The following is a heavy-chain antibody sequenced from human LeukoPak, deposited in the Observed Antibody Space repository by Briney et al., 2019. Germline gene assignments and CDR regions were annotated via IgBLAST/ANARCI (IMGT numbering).Heavy chain of an antibody. J-gene: IGHJ4*02. CDR3: ARDLRDSSGYYLDY. CDR2: IYCSGST. CDR1: GGSISSYY. D-gene: IGHD3-22*01. Sequence: SETLSLTCTVSGGSISSYYWSWIRQPPGKGLEWIGYIYCSGSTNYNPSLKSRVTISVDTSKNQFSLKLSSVTAADTAVYYCARDLRDSSGYYLDYWGQGTLVTVSS. V-gene: IGHV4-59*01.